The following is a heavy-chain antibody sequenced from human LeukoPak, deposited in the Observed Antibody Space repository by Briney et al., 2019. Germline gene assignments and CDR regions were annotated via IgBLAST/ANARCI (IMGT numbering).Heavy chain of an antibody. CDR1: GGSISSSSYY. CDR2: ISYSVTT. Sequence: KTSETLSLTCTVSGGSISSSSYYWAWIRQPPGKGLEWIGSISYSVTTYYNPSLKSRVTISVDTSKNHFSLKLSSVTAADTAVYYCARFVPYEVGGYKPGEYFDYWGQGTLVTVSS. D-gene: IGHD5-24*01. V-gene: IGHV4-39*02. CDR3: ARFVPYEVGGYKPGEYFDY. J-gene: IGHJ4*02.